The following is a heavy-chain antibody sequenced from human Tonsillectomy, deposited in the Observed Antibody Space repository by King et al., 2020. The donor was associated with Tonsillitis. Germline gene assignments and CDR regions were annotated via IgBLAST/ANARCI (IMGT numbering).Heavy chain of an antibody. CDR1: AFTFRTYV. Sequence: VQLVESGGGVVQPGTSLRLSCEVSAFTFRTYVLDWVRQAPGKGLEWVAVISYDGTNKVYAESVKGRFTISRDNSKNTLFMQLNSLRPEDTAVYYCAVRRDCSDSNCYNAFYIWGQGTMVTVSS. CDR2: ISYDGTNK. J-gene: IGHJ3*02. V-gene: IGHV3-30*04. D-gene: IGHD2-2*02. CDR3: AVRRDCSDSNCYNAFYI.